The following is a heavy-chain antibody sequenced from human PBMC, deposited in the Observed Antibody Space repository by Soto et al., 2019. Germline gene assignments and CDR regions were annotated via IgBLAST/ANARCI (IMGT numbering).Heavy chain of an antibody. D-gene: IGHD2-2*01. V-gene: IGHV5-51*01. CDR1: GYSFTSYW. J-gene: IGHJ6*03. Sequence: PGDSLKISCKGSGYSFTSYWIGWVRQMPGKGLEWMGIIYPGDSDTRYSPSFQGQVTISADKSISTAYLQWSSLKASDTAMYYCARTDCSSTSCYEFFYMDVWGKGTTVTVSS. CDR3: ARTDCSSTSCYEFFYMDV. CDR2: IYPGDSDT.